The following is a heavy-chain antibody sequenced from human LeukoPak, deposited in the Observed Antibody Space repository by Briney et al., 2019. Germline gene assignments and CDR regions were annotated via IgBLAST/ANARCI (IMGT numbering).Heavy chain of an antibody. Sequence: PGGSLRLSCAASGFTFSNAWMSWVRQAPGKGLEWVSAISGSGGSTYYADSVKGRFTISRDNSKNTLYLQMNSLRAEDTAVYYCAKMGIQLWLLSFDYWGQGTLVTVSS. CDR3: AKMGIQLWLLSFDY. D-gene: IGHD5-18*01. V-gene: IGHV3-23*01. CDR1: GFTFSNAW. CDR2: ISGSGGST. J-gene: IGHJ4*02.